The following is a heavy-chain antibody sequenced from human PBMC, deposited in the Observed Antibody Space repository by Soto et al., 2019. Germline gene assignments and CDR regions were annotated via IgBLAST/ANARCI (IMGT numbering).Heavy chain of an antibody. CDR1: GYTFTSYY. CDR2: INPSGGST. J-gene: IGHJ6*03. CDR3: ARLEGYCSSIRCYCYYMDV. Sequence: ASVKVSCKASGYTFTSYYMHWVRQAPGQGLEWMGIINPSGGSTSYAQKFQGRVTMTRDTSTSTVYMELSSLRSEDTAVYYCARLEGYCSSIRCYCYYMDVWGKGTTVTVSS. V-gene: IGHV1-46*01. D-gene: IGHD2-2*01.